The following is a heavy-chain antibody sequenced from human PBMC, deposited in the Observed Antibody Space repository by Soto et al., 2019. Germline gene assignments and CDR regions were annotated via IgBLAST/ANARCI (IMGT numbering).Heavy chain of an antibody. V-gene: IGHV4-59*08. CDR3: VRQVRQQLVPSYYFDY. CDR2: IYYSGST. D-gene: IGHD6-13*01. CDR1: GGSISSYY. Sequence: SETLSLTCTVSGGSISSYYWSWIRQPPGKGLEWIGYIYYSGSTNYNPSLKSRVTISVDTSKNQFSLKLSSVTAADTAVYYCVRQVRQQLVPSYYFDYWGQGTLVTVSS. J-gene: IGHJ4*02.